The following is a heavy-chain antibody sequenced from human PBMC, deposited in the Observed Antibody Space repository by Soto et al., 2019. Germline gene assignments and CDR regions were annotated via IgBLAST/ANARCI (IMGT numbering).Heavy chain of an antibody. V-gene: IGHV2-5*02. CDR1: GFSLSSTRRA. J-gene: IGHJ4*02. Sequence: QITLKESGPTLVKPTKTLTLTCTFSGFSLSSTRRAVGWIRQPPGKALEWLALIYWDDDKRYSPFLKSRLTITKDTSKNQVVLTMSNMDPVDTARYYCAHIVVAGLGYYFDNWGQGTLVTVSS. CDR3: AHIVVAGLGYYFDN. D-gene: IGHD6-19*01. CDR2: IYWDDDK.